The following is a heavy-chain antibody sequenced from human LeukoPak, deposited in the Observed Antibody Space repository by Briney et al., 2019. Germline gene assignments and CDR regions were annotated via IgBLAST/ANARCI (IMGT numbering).Heavy chain of an antibody. V-gene: IGHV3-7*01. CDR2: IKQDGSEK. CDR3: ARAIRQYGSSGYYSKGFDY. J-gene: IGHJ4*02. D-gene: IGHD3-22*01. CDR1: GFTFSSYW. Sequence: PGGSLRLSCAASGFTFSSYWMSWVRQAPGKGLEWVANIKQDGSEKYYVDSVKGRFTISRDNAKNSLYLQMNSLRAEDTAVYYCARAIRQYGSSGYYSKGFDYWGQGTLVTVSS.